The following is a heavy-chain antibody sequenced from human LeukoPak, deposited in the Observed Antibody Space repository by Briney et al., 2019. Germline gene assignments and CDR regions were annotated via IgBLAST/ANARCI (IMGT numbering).Heavy chain of an antibody. V-gene: IGHV3-48*02. CDR2: MPADCSSI. D-gene: IGHD4-11*01. J-gene: IGHJ4*02. CDR3: ARDYAYSFDY. CDR1: EFTFRSNS. Sequence: PGGPRRLSCAAPEFTFRSNSWNWFRKAPGKGLELISSMPADCSSISYPSSLRGLSIISSDNAKTSLYLQMNSLGDDDTVLYYCARDYAYSFDYWGQGTLVTVSS.